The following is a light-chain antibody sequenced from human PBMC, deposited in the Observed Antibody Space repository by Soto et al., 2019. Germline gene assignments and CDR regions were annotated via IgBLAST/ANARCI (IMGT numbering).Light chain of an antibody. CDR1: QIITTY. CDR3: QQSYSTPYT. CDR2: SAS. Sequence: DIQMTQSPSSLSASVGDRVTITCQASQIITTYLNWYQQEPGRAPRLLIHSASSLQSGVPSKFSGSGSGADFTLTISSLQPEDFATYYCQQSYSTPYTFGQGTKLEIK. V-gene: IGKV1-39*01. J-gene: IGKJ2*01.